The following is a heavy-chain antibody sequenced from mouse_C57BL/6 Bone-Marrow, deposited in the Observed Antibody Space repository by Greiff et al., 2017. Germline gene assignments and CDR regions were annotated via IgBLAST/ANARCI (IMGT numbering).Heavy chain of an antibody. J-gene: IGHJ4*01. CDR3: AKREEMIRGAMDY. Sequence: VQLQESGPGLVQPSQSLSITCTVSGFSLTSYGVHWVRQSPGKGLEWLGVIWRGGSTDYNAAFMSRLSITKDNSKSQVFFKMNSLQADDTAIYDCAKREEMIRGAMDYWGQGTSVTVSS. CDR2: IWRGGST. CDR1: GFSLTSYG. D-gene: IGHD2-4*01. V-gene: IGHV2-5*01.